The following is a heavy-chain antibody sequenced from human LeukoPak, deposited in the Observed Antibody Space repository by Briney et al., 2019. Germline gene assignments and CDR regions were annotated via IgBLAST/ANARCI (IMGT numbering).Heavy chain of an antibody. Sequence: GGSLRLSCAAPGFTFSSYGMPWFRQAPGKGLEWVAFIGYDGSNKYYADSVKGRFTISRDNSKNTLYLQMNSLRAEDTAVYYCARVQVDFWSGYFSDYYYYMDVWGKGTTVTVSS. J-gene: IGHJ6*03. CDR1: GFTFSSYG. CDR3: ARVQVDFWSGYFSDYYYYMDV. V-gene: IGHV3-30*02. CDR2: IGYDGSNK. D-gene: IGHD3-3*01.